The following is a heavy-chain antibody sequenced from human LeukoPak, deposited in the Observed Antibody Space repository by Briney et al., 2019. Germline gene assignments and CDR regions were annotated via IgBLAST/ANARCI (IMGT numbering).Heavy chain of an antibody. V-gene: IGHV3-30*18. CDR1: GFTFSYYG. CDR2: ISSDGSKE. Sequence: GRSLRLSCAVSGFTFSYYGMHWVRQAPGKGLEWVAVISSDGSKEYYADSVKGRFTISRDNSKNTLYLQMNSLSADDTAMYYCAKDLYDFGSTRGWFDPWGQGTLVTVSS. J-gene: IGHJ5*02. D-gene: IGHD3-3*01. CDR3: AKDLYDFGSTRGWFDP.